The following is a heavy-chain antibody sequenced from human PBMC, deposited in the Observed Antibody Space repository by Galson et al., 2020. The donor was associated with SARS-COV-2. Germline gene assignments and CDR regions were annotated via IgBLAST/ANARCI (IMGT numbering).Heavy chain of an antibody. D-gene: IGHD5-12*01. CDR3: AGGDGYNFHLQT. CDR1: GVSITSAIYY. V-gene: IGHV4-39*07. CDR2: IYYSGNT. J-gene: IGHJ4*02. Sequence: SETLSLTCTVSGVSITSAIYYWAWTRQPPGKGLEWIGSIYYSGNTYYEPSLKSRVTISVDTSKNQFSLRLSSLTAADTAVYYCAGGDGYNFHLQTWGQGTLAAVSS.